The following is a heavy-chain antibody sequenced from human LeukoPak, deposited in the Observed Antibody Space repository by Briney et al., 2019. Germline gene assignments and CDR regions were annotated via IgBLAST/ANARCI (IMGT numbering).Heavy chain of an antibody. J-gene: IGHJ4*02. CDR2: IYYSGST. CDR3: ARVGGHSYGADF. D-gene: IGHD5-18*01. Sequence: SQTLSLTCTVSGGSISSGGYYWSWIRQHPGKGLEWIGYIYYSGSTYYNPSLRSRVTISVDTSKNQFSLKLSSVTAADTAVYYCARVGGHSYGADFWGQGTLVTVSS. V-gene: IGHV4-31*03. CDR1: GGSISSGGYY.